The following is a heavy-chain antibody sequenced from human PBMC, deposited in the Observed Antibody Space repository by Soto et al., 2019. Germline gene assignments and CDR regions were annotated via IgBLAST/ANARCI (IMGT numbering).Heavy chain of an antibody. Sequence: EVQLLESGGGLVQRGGSQRLSCAASGFTFTSYVMSWVRQAPGKGLEWVAGISGGGSTAFYADSVKGRFTISRDNSKNTVVLTMDSLRAEDTAIDYCAKYSNKYSSSLRGRYFDYWGHGTLVTVSS. V-gene: IGHV3-23*01. J-gene: IGHJ4*01. CDR3: AKYSNKYSSSLRGRYFDY. CDR1: GFTFTSYV. D-gene: IGHD3-22*01. CDR2: ISGGGSTA.